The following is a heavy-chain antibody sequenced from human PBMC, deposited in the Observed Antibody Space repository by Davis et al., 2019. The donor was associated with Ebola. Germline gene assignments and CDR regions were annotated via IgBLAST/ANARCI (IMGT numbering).Heavy chain of an antibody. D-gene: IGHD6-6*01. CDR3: SRDLKHRPPSYYDGMDV. V-gene: IGHV3-49*04. J-gene: IGHJ6*02. CDR2: IRSKAYGGKP. Sequence: GESLKISCRVSGFTLGDYALNWVRQAPGKGPEWVGFIRSKAYGGKPAYAASVKGRFTISRDDSKSIAYLQMDSLKIEDTAVYYCSRDLKHRPPSYYDGMDVWGQGTSVTVSS. CDR1: GFTLGDYA.